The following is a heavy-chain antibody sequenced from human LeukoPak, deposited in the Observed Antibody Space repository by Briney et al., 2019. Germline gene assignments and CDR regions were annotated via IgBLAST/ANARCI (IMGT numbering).Heavy chain of an antibody. D-gene: IGHD2/OR15-2a*01. V-gene: IGHV1-69*13. J-gene: IGHJ4*02. CDR1: GGTFSSYA. Sequence: TVKVSCKASGGTFSSYAISWVRQAPGQGLEWMGGIIPIFGTANYAQKFQGRVTITADESTSTAYMELSSLRSEDTAVYYCARVNRDCNSSACRERGLIFENWGQGTLVTVSS. CDR2: IIPIFGTA. CDR3: ARVNRDCNSSACRERGLIFEN.